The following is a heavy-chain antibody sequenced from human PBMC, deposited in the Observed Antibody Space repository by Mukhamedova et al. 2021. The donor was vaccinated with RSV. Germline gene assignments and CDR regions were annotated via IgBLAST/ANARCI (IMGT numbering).Heavy chain of an antibody. D-gene: IGHD5-12*01. CDR2: IYPGDSDT. J-gene: IGHJ3*01. V-gene: IGHV5-51*01. CDR3: ARRSGYSGCDKGNDCFDV. Sequence: GIIYPGDSDTRYSPSFQGQVAISADKSISTAYLQWSSLKASDTAMYYCARRSGYSGCDKGNDCFDVWGQGTMVTVSS.